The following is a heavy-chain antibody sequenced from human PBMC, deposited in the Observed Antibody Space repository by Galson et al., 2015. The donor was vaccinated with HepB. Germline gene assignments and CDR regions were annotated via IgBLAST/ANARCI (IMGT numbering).Heavy chain of an antibody. CDR2: ISSNGGST. CDR3: VKGGGGWNYGTGYYFDY. CDR1: GFTFSSYA. V-gene: IGHV3-64D*06. J-gene: IGHJ4*02. D-gene: IGHD1-7*01. Sequence: SLRLSCAASGFTFSSYAMHWVRQAPGKGLEYVSAISSNGGSTYYADSVKGRFTISRDNSKNTLYLQMSSLRAEDTAVYYCVKGGGGWNYGTGYYFDYWGQGTLVTVSS.